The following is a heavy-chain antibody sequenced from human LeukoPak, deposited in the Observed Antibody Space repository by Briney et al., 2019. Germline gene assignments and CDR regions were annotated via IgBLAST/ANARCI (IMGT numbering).Heavy chain of an antibody. CDR3: ARASPTVTTYIDY. CDR1: GGSISSYY. CDR2: IYYSGST. Sequence: SETLSLTCTVSGGSISSYYWSWIRQPPGKGLEWIGYIYYSGSTNYNPSLKSRVTISVDTSKDQLSLKLSSVTAADTAVYYCARASPTVTTYIDYWGQGTLVTVSS. J-gene: IGHJ4*02. D-gene: IGHD4-11*01. V-gene: IGHV4-59*08.